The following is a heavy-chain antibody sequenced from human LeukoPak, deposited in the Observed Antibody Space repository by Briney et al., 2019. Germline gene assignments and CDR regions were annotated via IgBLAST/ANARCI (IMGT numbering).Heavy chain of an antibody. CDR3: ARGPNFEEQDSIDY. Sequence: PSETLSLTCTVSGGSISSYYWSWIRQPAGKGLEWIGRIYTSGSTNYNPSLKSRVTMSVDTSKNQFSLKLSSVTAADTAVYYCARGPNFEEQDSIDYWGQGTLVTVSS. D-gene: IGHD3-22*01. CDR2: IYTSGST. J-gene: IGHJ4*02. CDR1: GGSISSYY. V-gene: IGHV4-4*07.